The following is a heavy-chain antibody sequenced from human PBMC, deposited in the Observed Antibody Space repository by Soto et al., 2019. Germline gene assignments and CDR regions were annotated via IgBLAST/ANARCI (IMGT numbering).Heavy chain of an antibody. D-gene: IGHD3-10*01. Sequence: GGSLRLSCAASGFTFSSYAMSWVRQAPGKGLEWVSAISGSGGSTYYADSVKGRFTISRDNSKNTLYLQMNSLRAEDTAVYYCAKETAPLWFGDWRNWFDPWGQGTLVTVSS. CDR2: ISGSGGST. V-gene: IGHV3-23*01. CDR3: AKETAPLWFGDWRNWFDP. J-gene: IGHJ5*02. CDR1: GFTFSSYA.